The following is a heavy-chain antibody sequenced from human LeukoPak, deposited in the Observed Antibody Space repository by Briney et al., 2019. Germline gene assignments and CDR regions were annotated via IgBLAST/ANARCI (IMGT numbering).Heavy chain of an antibody. D-gene: IGHD5-24*01. J-gene: IGHJ4*02. CDR2: IYSGGST. Sequence: GGSLRLSCAASGFTVSSNYMSWVRQAPGKGLEWVSVIYSGGSTYYADSVKGRFTISRDNSKNTLYLQMNSLRAEDTAVYYCARDGFRRDGYDYWGQGTLVTVPS. CDR1: GFTVSSNY. CDR3: ARDGFRRDGYDY. V-gene: IGHV3-53*01.